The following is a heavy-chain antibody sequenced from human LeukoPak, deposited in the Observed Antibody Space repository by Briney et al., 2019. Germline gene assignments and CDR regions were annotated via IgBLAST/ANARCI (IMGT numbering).Heavy chain of an antibody. CDR2: IYYSGST. Sequence: SETLSLTCTVSGGSISSSSYYWGWIRQPPGEGLEWIGSIYYSGSTYYNPSLKSRVTISVDTSKNQFSLKLSSVTAADTAVYYCARVGTIFGVVINWGQGTLVTVSS. V-gene: IGHV4-39*07. J-gene: IGHJ4*02. CDR1: GGSISSSSYY. D-gene: IGHD3-3*01. CDR3: ARVGTIFGVVIN.